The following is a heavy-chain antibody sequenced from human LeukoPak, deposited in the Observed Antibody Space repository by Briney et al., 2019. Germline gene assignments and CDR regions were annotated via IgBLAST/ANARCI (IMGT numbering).Heavy chain of an antibody. D-gene: IGHD4-17*01. J-gene: IGHJ4*02. CDR2: IKQDGSEK. CDR3: AREGYGPLDF. Sequence: GGSLRLSCAASGLTLSSYWMSWVRQAPGKGLEWVANIKQDGSEKYYVDSVEGRFTISRDNAKNSLYLQMNSLRAEGTAVYYCAREGYGPLDFWGQGTLVTVSS. CDR1: GLTLSSYW. V-gene: IGHV3-7*01.